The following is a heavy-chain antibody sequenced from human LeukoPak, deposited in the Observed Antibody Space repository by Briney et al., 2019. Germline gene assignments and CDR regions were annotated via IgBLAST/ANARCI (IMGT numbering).Heavy chain of an antibody. CDR1: GGSFSGYY. V-gene: IGHV4-34*01. Sequence: SETLSLTCAVYGGSFSGYYWSWIRQPPGKGLEWIGEINHSGSTNYNPSLKSRVTISVDTSKNQFSLKLSSVTAADTAVYYCARGRIASDIVVVPAYWFDPWGQGTLDTVSS. CDR3: ARGRIASDIVVVPAYWFDP. CDR2: INHSGST. J-gene: IGHJ5*02. D-gene: IGHD2-2*01.